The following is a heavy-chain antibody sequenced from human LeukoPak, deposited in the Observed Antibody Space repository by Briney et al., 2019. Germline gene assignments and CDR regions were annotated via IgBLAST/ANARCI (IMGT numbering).Heavy chain of an antibody. CDR2: IWYDGSNK. CDR3: ARDMGIAAAAVDY. CDR1: GFTFSSCG. J-gene: IGHJ4*02. V-gene: IGHV3-33*01. Sequence: PGRSLRLSCAASGFTFSSCGMHWVRQAPGKGLEWVALIWYDGSNKYYADSVKGRFTISRDNSKNTLYLQMNSLRAEDTAVYYCARDMGIAAAAVDYWSQGTLVTVSS. D-gene: IGHD6-13*01.